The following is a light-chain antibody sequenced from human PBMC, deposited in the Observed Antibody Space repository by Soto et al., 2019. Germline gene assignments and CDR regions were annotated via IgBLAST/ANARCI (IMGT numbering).Light chain of an antibody. Sequence: EIVLTQSPLSLSVSPGESASISCTSSQSLTHSSGYNYLDWYLQKPGQSPQLLIYLGSNRASGVPDRFSGSGSGTDFTLKISRVEAEDVGVFYCMQALQVPSTFGQGTKVDIK. CDR2: LGS. V-gene: IGKV2-28*01. CDR3: MQALQVPST. J-gene: IGKJ1*01. CDR1: QSLTHSSGYNY.